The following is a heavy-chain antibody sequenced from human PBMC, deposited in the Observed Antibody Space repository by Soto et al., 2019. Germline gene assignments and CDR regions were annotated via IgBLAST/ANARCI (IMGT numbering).Heavy chain of an antibody. J-gene: IGHJ4*02. CDR3: ATMNGYFEY. Sequence: GGSLRLSCADSLFSFSTYSMSWVRQTPGKGLEWVSAITATGDRTYYADSVTGRFTISRDNSKKTHYLQMTSLRAEDTAIYYCATMNGYFEYWGQGTPVTVSS. CDR2: ITATGDRT. D-gene: IGHD3-22*01. CDR1: LFSFSTYS. V-gene: IGHV3-23*01.